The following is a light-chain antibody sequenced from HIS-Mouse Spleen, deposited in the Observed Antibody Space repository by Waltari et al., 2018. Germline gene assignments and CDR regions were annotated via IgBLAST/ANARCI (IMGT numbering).Light chain of an antibody. V-gene: IGLV3-10*01. Sequence: SYELTQPPSVSVSPGQTARITCSGDALPKKYAYWYQQKSGQAPVLVIYEDSKRPSGIPERFYGSSSGTMATLTNSGAQVEDEADYYCYSTDSSGNHRVFGGGTKLTVL. J-gene: IGLJ2*01. CDR2: EDS. CDR3: YSTDSSGNHRV. CDR1: ALPKKY.